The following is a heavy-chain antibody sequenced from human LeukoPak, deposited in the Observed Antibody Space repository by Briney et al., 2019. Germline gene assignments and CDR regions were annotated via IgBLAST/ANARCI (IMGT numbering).Heavy chain of an antibody. CDR1: GYTFTSYA. Sequence: ASVKVSCKASGYTFTSYAMNWVRQAPGQGLEWMGWISAYNGNTNYAQKLQGRVTMTTDTSTSTAYMELRSLRSDDTAVYYCARELVTMGSYYFDYWGQGTLVTVSS. CDR3: ARELVTMGSYYFDY. J-gene: IGHJ4*02. V-gene: IGHV1-18*01. CDR2: ISAYNGNT. D-gene: IGHD3-10*01.